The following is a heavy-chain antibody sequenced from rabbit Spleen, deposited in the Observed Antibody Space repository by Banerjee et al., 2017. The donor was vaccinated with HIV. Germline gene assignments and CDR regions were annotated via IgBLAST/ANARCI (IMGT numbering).Heavy chain of an antibody. CDR3: ARDSGTSFSSYGMDL. J-gene: IGHJ6*01. V-gene: IGHV1S40*01. Sequence: EESGGDLVKPGASLTLTCTASGFSFSSRYYMCWVRQAPGKGLEWIACIYAGSSGDTYYANWAKGRFTISKTSSTTVTLQMSRLTAADTATYFCARDSGTSFSSYGMDLWGPGTLVTVS. D-gene: IGHD8-1*01. CDR1: GFSFSSRYY. CDR2: IYAGSSGDT.